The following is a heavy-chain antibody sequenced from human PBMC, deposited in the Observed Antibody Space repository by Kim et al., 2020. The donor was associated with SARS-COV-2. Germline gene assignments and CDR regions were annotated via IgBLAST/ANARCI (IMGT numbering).Heavy chain of an antibody. J-gene: IGHJ3*02. D-gene: IGHD3-10*01. V-gene: IGHV3-9*01. CDR3: AKDISASGSQDAFDI. CDR2: ISWNSGSI. CDR1: GFTFDDYA. Sequence: GGSLRLSCAASGFTFDDYAMHWVRQAPGKGLEWVSGISWNSGSIGYADSVKGRFTISRDNAKNSLYLQMNSLRAEDTALYYCAKDISASGSQDAFDIWG.